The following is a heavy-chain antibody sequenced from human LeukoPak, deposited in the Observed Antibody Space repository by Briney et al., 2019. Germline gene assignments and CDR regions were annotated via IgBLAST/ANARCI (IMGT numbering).Heavy chain of an antibody. CDR3: AREISSSWSNHFDY. Sequence: ASVKVSCKASGYTFTSYNINWVRQATGQGLEWMGWMNPNSGNTGYAQKFQGRVTITRNTSISTAYMELSSLRSEDTAVYYCAREISSSWSNHFDYWGPRTLVTVSS. V-gene: IGHV1-8*03. D-gene: IGHD6-13*01. CDR1: GYTFTSYN. J-gene: IGHJ4*02. CDR2: MNPNSGNT.